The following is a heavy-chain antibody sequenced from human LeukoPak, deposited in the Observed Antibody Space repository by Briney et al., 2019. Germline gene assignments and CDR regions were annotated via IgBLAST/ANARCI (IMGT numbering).Heavy chain of an antibody. CDR3: ARGSEDYYDSSGYYSNWFDP. CDR1: GGTFSSYA. Sequence: SVKVSCKAPGGTFSSYAISWVRQAPGQGLEWMGRIIPILGIANYAQKFQGRVTITADKSTSTAYMELSSLRSEDTAVYYCARGSEDYYDSSGYYSNWFDPWGQGTLVTVSS. CDR2: IIPILGIA. J-gene: IGHJ5*02. V-gene: IGHV1-69*04. D-gene: IGHD3-22*01.